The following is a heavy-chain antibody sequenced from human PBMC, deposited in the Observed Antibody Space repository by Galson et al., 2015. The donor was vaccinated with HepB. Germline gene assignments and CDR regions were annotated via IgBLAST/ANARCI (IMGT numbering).Heavy chain of an antibody. V-gene: IGHV3-21*01. Sequence: SLRLSCAASGFTFSSYSMNWVRQAPGKGLEWVSSISSSSSYIYYADSVKGRFTISRDNAKNSLYLQMNSLRAEDTAVYYCARELPGSSGPYFDYWGQGTLVTVSS. J-gene: IGHJ4*02. CDR1: GFTFSSYS. CDR3: ARELPGSSGPYFDY. D-gene: IGHD6-19*01. CDR2: ISSSSSYI.